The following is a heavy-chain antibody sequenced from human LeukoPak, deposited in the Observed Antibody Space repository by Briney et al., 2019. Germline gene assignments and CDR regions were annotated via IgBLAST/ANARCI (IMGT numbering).Heavy chain of an antibody. Sequence: GGSLRLSCAASGFTFSSYGMQWVRQAPGKGREWVGVISYDGSNKYYADSVKGRFTISRDNPKNTLYLQMNRLRAEDTAVYYCAKARYIAAAGTRIFDYGGEGTLVTVSS. J-gene: IGHJ4*02. CDR3: AKARYIAAAGTRIFDY. CDR2: ISYDGSNK. D-gene: IGHD6-13*01. V-gene: IGHV3-30*18. CDR1: GFTFSSYG.